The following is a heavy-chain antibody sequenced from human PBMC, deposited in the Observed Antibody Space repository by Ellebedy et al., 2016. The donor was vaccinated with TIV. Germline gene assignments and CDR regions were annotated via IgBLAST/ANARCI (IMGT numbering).Heavy chain of an antibody. D-gene: IGHD4-11*01. V-gene: IGHV1-8*01. J-gene: IGHJ6*02. Sequence: AASVKVSCKASGYSLSDYDIMWVRQASGPGLEWRGWMNPNSGYVGYAQKFQGRVTLTRNTSTNTAYMEVSSMKSEETAVYFCARGRGRLQYYYYYGMDVWGQGTTVTVSS. CDR2: MNPNSGYV. CDR1: GYSLSDYD. CDR3: ARGRGRLQYYYYYGMDV.